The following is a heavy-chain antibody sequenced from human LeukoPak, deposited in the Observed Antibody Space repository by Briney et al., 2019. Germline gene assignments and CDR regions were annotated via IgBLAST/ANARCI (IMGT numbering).Heavy chain of an antibody. J-gene: IGHJ4*02. CDR2: IYTSGST. V-gene: IGHV4-4*07. Sequence: SETLSLTCTVSGGSISSYYWSWIRQPAGKGLEWIGRIYTSGSTNYNPSLKSRVTMSVDTSKNQFSLKLSSVTAADTAVYYCARDLYCSGWYAGFDYWGQGTLVTVSS. CDR3: ARDLYCSGWYAGFDY. D-gene: IGHD6-19*01. CDR1: GGSISSYY.